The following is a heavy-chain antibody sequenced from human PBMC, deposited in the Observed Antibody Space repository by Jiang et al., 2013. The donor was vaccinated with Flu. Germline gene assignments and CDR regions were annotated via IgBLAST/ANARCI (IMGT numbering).Heavy chain of an antibody. CDR1: GGSISSSSYY. Sequence: LLKPSETLSLTCTVSGGSISSSSYYWGWIRQPPGKGLEWIGSIYYSGSTYYNPSLKSRVTISVDTSKNQFSLKLSSVTAADTAVYYCASSSGWYDWKYFDYWGQGTLVTVSS. CDR2: IYYSGST. CDR3: ASSSGWYDWKYFDY. J-gene: IGHJ4*02. V-gene: IGHV4-39*01. D-gene: IGHD6-19*01.